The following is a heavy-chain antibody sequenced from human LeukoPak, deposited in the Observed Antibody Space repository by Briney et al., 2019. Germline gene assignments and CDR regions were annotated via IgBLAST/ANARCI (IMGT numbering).Heavy chain of an antibody. CDR3: ARVGGIPYGDYWFDP. V-gene: IGHV4-38-2*02. D-gene: IGHD4-17*01. CDR1: GYSISSGYY. CDR2: ISHNGNT. J-gene: IGHJ5*02. Sequence: SETLSLTCTVSGYSISSGYYWGWIRQTPGKGLEWIGSISHNGNTYYKSSLKSRVTISVDTSKNQFSLKLSSVTAADTAVYYCARVGGIPYGDYWFDPWGQGTLVTVSS.